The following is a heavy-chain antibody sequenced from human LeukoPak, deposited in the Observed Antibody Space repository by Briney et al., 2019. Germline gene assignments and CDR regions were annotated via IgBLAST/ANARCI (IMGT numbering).Heavy chain of an antibody. V-gene: IGHV3-30*02. CDR2: IGSDGTNK. CDR1: GFDFSTFA. D-gene: IGHD6-19*01. CDR3: AKDLLTSGWGSFDY. Sequence: GGSLRLSCAASGFDFSTFAMHWVRQAPGKGLDWVAFIGSDGTNKYYADSVKGRFTISRDNSENTLYLQMSSLRDEDTAVYYCAKDLLTSGWGSFDYWGQEALVTVSS. J-gene: IGHJ4*02.